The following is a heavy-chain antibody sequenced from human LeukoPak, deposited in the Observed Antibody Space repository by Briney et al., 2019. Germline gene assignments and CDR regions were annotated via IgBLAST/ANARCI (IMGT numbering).Heavy chain of an antibody. CDR1: GFTFSSYA. CDR3: AKPRSGWKERGNYFDY. D-gene: IGHD6-19*01. CDR2: ISGSGGST. V-gene: IGHV3-23*01. J-gene: IGHJ4*02. Sequence: GGSLRLSCAASGFTFSSYAMSWVRQAPGKGLEWVSAISGSGGSTYYADSVKGRFTISRDNSKNTLYLQMNSLRAEDTAVYYCAKPRSGWKERGNYFDYWGQGTLVTVSS.